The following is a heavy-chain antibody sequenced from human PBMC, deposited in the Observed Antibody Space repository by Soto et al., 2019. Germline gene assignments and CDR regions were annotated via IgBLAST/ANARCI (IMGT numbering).Heavy chain of an antibody. CDR1: GFTFSSYW. D-gene: IGHD2-15*01. J-gene: IGHJ6*02. CDR3: ARDRASCSGGSCYYYYGMDV. V-gene: IGHV3-74*01. CDR2: INSDGSST. Sequence: EVQLVESGGGLVQPGGSLRLSCAASGFTFSSYWMHWVRQAPGKGLVWVSRINSDGSSTSYADSVKGRLTISRDNAKNTVYLQMNSLRAEDTAVYYCARDRASCSGGSCYYYYGMDVWGQGTTVTVSS.